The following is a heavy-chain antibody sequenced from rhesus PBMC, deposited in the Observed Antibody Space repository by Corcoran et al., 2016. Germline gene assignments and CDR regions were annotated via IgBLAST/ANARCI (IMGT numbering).Heavy chain of an antibody. J-gene: IGHJ6*01. D-gene: IGHD2-33*01. Sequence: QLQLQESCPGLVKPSETLSVTCAVSGGSISSSSWIWIRQAPGKGLEWIGYISGSSGSNYYNPSLKSRVTISTDTSKNQFSLKLSSVTAADTAVYYCARDTPRRGYSYGLDSWGQGVVVTVSS. CDR1: GGSISSSS. CDR3: ARDTPRRGYSYGLDS. CDR2: ISGSSGSN. V-gene: IGHV4-65*01.